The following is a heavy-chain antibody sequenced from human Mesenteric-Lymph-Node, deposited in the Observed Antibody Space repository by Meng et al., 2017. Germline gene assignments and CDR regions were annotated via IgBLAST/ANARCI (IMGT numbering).Heavy chain of an antibody. D-gene: IGHD6-6*01. CDR2: ISGSGGST. V-gene: IGHV3-23*01. CDR1: GFTFSSYA. Sequence: GGSLRLSCAASGFTFSSYAMSWVRQAPGKGLEWVSAISGSGGSTYYADSVKGRFTISRDNSKNTLYLQMNSLRAEDTAVYYCAKGQQLEEYYYYGMDVWGQGTTVTVS. CDR3: AKGQQLEEYYYYGMDV. J-gene: IGHJ6*02.